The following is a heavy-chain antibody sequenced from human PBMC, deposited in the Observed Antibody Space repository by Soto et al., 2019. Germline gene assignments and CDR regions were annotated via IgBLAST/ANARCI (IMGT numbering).Heavy chain of an antibody. CDR2: IYWDDDK. CDR3: EHRPGIAAADNWFDP. CDR1: GVSLRTSGVG. V-gene: IGHV2-5*02. Sequence: GAGPTPVNPPQTPTLTCPFSGVSLRTSGVGVGWVRQPPGKALEWLALIYWDDDKRYSPSLKSRLTITKDTSKNQVVLTMTNMDPVDTATYYCEHRPGIAAADNWFDPWGQGTLVTVSS. J-gene: IGHJ5*02. D-gene: IGHD6-13*01.